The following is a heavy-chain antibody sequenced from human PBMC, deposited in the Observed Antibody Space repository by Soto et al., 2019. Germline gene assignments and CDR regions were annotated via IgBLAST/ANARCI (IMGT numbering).Heavy chain of an antibody. J-gene: IGHJ5*02. Sequence: SETLSLTCAVSGGSISSLVYYWSWIRQDPGKGLEWIGHIFHSGNMDYNPSLQSRVTMSVDTSKNQFSLKLSSVTAADTAVYYCAREERFSHWRDPWGQGTLVTVSS. CDR2: IFHSGNM. CDR3: AREERFSHWRDP. V-gene: IGHV4-31*11. CDR1: GGSISSLVYY.